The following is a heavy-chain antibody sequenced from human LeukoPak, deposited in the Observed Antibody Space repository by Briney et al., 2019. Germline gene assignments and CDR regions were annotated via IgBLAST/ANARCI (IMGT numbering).Heavy chain of an antibody. CDR3: ARALAARRRYYYYYMDV. CDR2: INPNSGGT. J-gene: IGHJ6*03. Sequence: ASVKVSCKASGYTFTGYYMHWVQQAPGQGLEWMGWINPNSGGTNYAQKFQGRVTMTRDTSISTAYMELSRLRSDDTAVYYCARALAARRRYYYYYMDVWGKGTTVTVSS. CDR1: GYTFTGYY. D-gene: IGHD6-6*01. V-gene: IGHV1-2*02.